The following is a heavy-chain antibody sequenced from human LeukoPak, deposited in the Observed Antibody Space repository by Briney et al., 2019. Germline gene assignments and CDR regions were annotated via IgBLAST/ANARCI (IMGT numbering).Heavy chain of an antibody. CDR2: IYHNGKT. CDR3: ARHRLFCNGGICSSKSDY. D-gene: IGHD2-15*01. V-gene: IGHV4-38-2*02. J-gene: IGHJ4*02. CDR1: GYSITSGHY. Sequence: SETLSLTCTVSGYSITSGHYWGWIRQPPGKGLEWIESIYHNGKTYYNPSLKSRVTISVDTSKNQFSLKVNSVTAADAAVYFCARHRLFCNGGICSSKSDYWGQGTLVTVSS.